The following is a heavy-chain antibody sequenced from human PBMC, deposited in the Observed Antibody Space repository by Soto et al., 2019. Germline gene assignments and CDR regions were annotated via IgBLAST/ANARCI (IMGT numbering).Heavy chain of an antibody. Sequence: ASVKVSCTASGHTFTGYYMHWVRQAPGQGLEWMGWINPNSGGTNYAQTFQGWVTMTRDTSISTAYMELSRLRSDDTAVYYCGRDGEGIAVPGNSFDMGGQGKMVPVS. D-gene: IGHD6-19*01. V-gene: IGHV1-2*04. CDR3: GRDGEGIAVPGNSFDM. CDR2: INPNSGGT. CDR1: GHTFTGYY. J-gene: IGHJ3*02.